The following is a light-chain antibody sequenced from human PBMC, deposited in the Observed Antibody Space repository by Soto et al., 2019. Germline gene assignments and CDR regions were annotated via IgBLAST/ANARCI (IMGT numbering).Light chain of an antibody. CDR2: DTS. Sequence: QAVVTQETSLTVSPGGTVTLTCGSSTGAVTSGHYPYWFQQKPGQAPRILIYDTSNKHSWTPARFSGSLLGGKAALTLSGAQPEDEAEYYCLLSYSGARPYRVFGGGTKVTVL. CDR3: LLSYSGARPYRV. CDR1: TGAVTSGHY. V-gene: IGLV7-46*01. J-gene: IGLJ3*02.